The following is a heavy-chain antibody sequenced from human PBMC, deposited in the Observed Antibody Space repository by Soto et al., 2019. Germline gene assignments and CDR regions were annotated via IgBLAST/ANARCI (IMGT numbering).Heavy chain of an antibody. CDR3: ARRDSSVTRFDSFDY. Sequence: QVQLQESGPGLVKPSQTLSLTCTVSGGSISSSGYYWSWIRQHPGKGLEWVGYIYYSGSTHYNPSLKSRVTISVDTSKDQFSLKLNSVTAADTAVYYCARRDSSVTRFDSFDYWGQGTLVTVSS. CDR2: IYYSGST. CDR1: GGSISSSGYY. V-gene: IGHV4-31*03. D-gene: IGHD4-17*01. J-gene: IGHJ4*02.